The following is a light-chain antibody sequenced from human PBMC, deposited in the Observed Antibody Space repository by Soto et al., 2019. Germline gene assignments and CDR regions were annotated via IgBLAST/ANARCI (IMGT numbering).Light chain of an antibody. V-gene: IGLV2-14*01. CDR3: SSYTSSSTVV. CDR1: SSDVGGYNY. CDR2: EVS. Sequence: QSVLTQPASVSGSPGQSITISCTGTSSDVGGYNYVSWYQHHPGKAPKLIIYEVSNRPSGASNRFSGSKSGNTASLTISALQADDQSHYYFSSYTSSSTVVFGIGTKVTVL. J-gene: IGLJ1*01.